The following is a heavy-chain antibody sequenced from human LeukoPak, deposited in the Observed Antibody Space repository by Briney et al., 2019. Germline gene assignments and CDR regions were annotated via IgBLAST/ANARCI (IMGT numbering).Heavy chain of an antibody. CDR3: AKDGSWSCTA. Sequence: TGGSLRLSCAASGFTFSSYAIHWVRQGPGKGLEWVAYIAHHGSNTYYADSVRGRFTISRDNSKRTLYLQMTSLRADDTAVYYCAKDGSWSCTAWGQGTLVTVSS. J-gene: IGHJ5*02. V-gene: IGHV3-30*02. D-gene: IGHD2-8*02. CDR2: IAHHGSNT. CDR1: GFTFSSYA.